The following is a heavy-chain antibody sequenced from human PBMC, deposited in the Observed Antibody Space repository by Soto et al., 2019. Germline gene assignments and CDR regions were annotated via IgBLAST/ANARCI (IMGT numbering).Heavy chain of an antibody. V-gene: IGHV1-2*04. Sequence: ASVKVSCKASGYTFTSYGISWVRQAPGQGLEWMGWINPNSGGTNYAQKFQGWVTMTRDTSISTAYMELSRLRSDDTAVYYCARALSDYDFWSGYGSYYYGMDVWGQGTTVTVSS. D-gene: IGHD3-3*01. J-gene: IGHJ6*02. CDR2: INPNSGGT. CDR3: ARALSDYDFWSGYGSYYYGMDV. CDR1: GYTFTSYG.